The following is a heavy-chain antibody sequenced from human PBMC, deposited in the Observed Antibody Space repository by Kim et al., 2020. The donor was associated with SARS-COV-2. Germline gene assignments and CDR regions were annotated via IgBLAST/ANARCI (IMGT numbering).Heavy chain of an antibody. D-gene: IGHD3-10*01. CDR2: IGTAGDT. CDR1: GFTFSSYD. CDR3: ARAGTVRGLSVYYYYGMDV. V-gene: IGHV3-13*01. J-gene: IGHJ6*02. Sequence: GGSLRLSCAASGFTFSSYDMHWVRQATGKGLEWVSAIGTAGDTYYPGSVKGRFTISRENAKNSLYLQMNSLRAGDTAVYYCARAGTVRGLSVYYYYGMDVWGQGTTVTVSS.